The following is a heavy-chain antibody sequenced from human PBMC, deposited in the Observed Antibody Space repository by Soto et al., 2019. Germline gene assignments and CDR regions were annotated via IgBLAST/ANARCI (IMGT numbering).Heavy chain of an antibody. CDR3: ARDSPFTIFEVVTRYYFDH. CDR2: ISSSRSNI. V-gene: IGHV3-48*01. D-gene: IGHD3-3*01. CDR1: GFTFSSYS. J-gene: IGHJ4*02. Sequence: EVQLVESGGGLVQPGGSLRLSCAASGFTFSSYSMNWVRQAPGKGLEWVSYISSSRSNIYYADSVKGRFTISRDNSKNSLYLQNNSLRAEDTAVYYCARDSPFTIFEVVTRYYFDHGGQGTLVTVSS.